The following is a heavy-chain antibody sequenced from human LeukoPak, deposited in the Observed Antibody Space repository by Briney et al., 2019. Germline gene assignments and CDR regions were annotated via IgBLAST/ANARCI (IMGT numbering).Heavy chain of an antibody. J-gene: IGHJ4*02. CDR1: GFTFSSYG. V-gene: IGHV3-33*01. Sequence: PGGSLRLSCAASGFTFSSYGMHWVRQAPGKGLEWVAVIWYDGSNKYYADSVKGRFTISRDNSKNTLYLQMNSLRAEDTAAYYCARDRLDGYNPLDYWGQGTPVTVSS. CDR3: ARDRLDGYNPLDY. CDR2: IWYDGSNK. D-gene: IGHD5-24*01.